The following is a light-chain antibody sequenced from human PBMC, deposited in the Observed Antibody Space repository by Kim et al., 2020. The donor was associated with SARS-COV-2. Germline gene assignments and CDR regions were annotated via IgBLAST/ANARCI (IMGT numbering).Light chain of an antibody. Sequence: SYELTQPSSVSVSPGQTARITCSGDVLTKDYARWFQQKPGQAPMLVIYRDTERPSGIPERFSGSSSGTTVTLTISGAQVEDEADYYCYSAADNMRVFGGGTQLTVL. CDR1: VLTKDY. V-gene: IGLV3-27*01. J-gene: IGLJ3*02. CDR2: RDT. CDR3: YSAADNMRV.